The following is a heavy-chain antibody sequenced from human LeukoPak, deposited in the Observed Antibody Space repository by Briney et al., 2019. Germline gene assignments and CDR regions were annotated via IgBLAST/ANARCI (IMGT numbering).Heavy chain of an antibody. D-gene: IGHD3-16*01. J-gene: IGHJ3*02. CDR2: IYTSGST. CDR1: GGSISGYY. CDR3: ARDNSPGYGGVTNAFDI. V-gene: IGHV4-4*07. Sequence: PSETLSLTCTVSGGSISGYYWSWIRQPAGKGLEWIGRIYTSGSTNYNPSLKSRVTMSVDTSKNQFSLKLSSVTAADTAVYYCARDNSPGYGGVTNAFDIWGQGTMVTVSS.